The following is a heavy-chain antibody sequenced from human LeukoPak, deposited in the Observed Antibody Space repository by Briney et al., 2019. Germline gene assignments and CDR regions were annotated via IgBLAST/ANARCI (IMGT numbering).Heavy chain of an antibody. CDR2: ISSSSSYI. CDR1: GFTFSSYS. D-gene: IGHD2-15*01. Sequence: GGSLRLSCAASGFTFSSYSMNWVRQAPGKGLEWVSSISSSSSYIYYADSVKGRFTISRDNAKNSLYLQVNSLRAEDTAVYYCARLDCSGGSCYSYFQHWGQGTLVTVSS. J-gene: IGHJ1*01. V-gene: IGHV3-21*01. CDR3: ARLDCSGGSCYSYFQH.